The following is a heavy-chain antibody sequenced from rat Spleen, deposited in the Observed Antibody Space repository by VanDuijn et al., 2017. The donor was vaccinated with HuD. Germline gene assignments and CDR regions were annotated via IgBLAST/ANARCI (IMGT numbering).Heavy chain of an antibody. CDR1: GFTFNNYW. Sequence: EVQLVETGGGLVQPGRSLKLSCVASGFTFNNYWMSWIRQAPGKGLEWIATITDSGGSVPYPDSVKGRFTISRDNAKSTLYLQMDSLRSEDTATYYCARLGYYSSYISTFDYWGQGVMVTVSS. CDR2: ITDSGGSV. J-gene: IGHJ2*01. CDR3: ARLGYYSSYISTFDY. D-gene: IGHD1-2*01. V-gene: IGHV5-31*01.